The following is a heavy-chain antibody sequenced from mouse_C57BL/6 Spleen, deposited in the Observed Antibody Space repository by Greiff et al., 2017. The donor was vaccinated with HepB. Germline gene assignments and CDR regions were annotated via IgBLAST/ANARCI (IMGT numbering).Heavy chain of an antibody. CDR1: GYTFTSYT. CDR3: ASPYYSNYGYAMDY. D-gene: IGHD2-5*01. J-gene: IGHJ4*01. V-gene: IGHV1-4*01. Sequence: VKLQQSGAELARPGASVKMSCKASGYTFTSYTMHWVKQRPGQGLEWIGYINPSSGYTKYNQKFKDKATLTADKSSSTAYMQLSSLTSEDSAVYYCASPYYSNYGYAMDYWGQGTSVTVSS. CDR2: INPSSGYT.